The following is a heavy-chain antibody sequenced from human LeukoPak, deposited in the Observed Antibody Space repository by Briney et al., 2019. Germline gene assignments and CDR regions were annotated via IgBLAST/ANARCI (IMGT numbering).Heavy chain of an antibody. D-gene: IGHD3-16*02. Sequence: SETLSLTCTVSGGSISSYYWSWIRQPPGKGLEWIGYIYYSGSTYYNPSLKSRVTISVDTSKNQFSLKLSSVTAADTAVYYCARHVYDYVWGSYRYVPTEFDYWGQGTLVTVSS. CDR2: IYYSGST. CDR1: GGSISSYY. V-gene: IGHV4-59*08. CDR3: ARHVYDYVWGSYRYVPTEFDY. J-gene: IGHJ4*02.